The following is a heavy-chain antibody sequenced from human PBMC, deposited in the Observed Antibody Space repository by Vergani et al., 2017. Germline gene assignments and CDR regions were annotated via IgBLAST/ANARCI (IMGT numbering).Heavy chain of an antibody. CDR1: GFTFSSYG. CDR3: AKLATVTDI. D-gene: IGHD4-11*01. V-gene: IGHV3-30*02. Sequence: QVQLVESGGGVVQPGGSLRLSCAASGFTFSSYGMHWVRQAPGKGLEWVAIIRYDGSNKYYADSVKGRFTISRDNSKNTLYLQMNSLRAEDTAVYYCAKLATVTDIWGQGTMVTVSS. CDR2: IRYDGSNK. J-gene: IGHJ3*02.